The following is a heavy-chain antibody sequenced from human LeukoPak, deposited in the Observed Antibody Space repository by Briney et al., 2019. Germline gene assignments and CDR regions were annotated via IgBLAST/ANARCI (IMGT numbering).Heavy chain of an antibody. Sequence: SETLSLTCTVSGGSISSSTYYWGWIRQPPGKGLEWIGNIYYGGSTFYNPSLKSRVTISLDTSKNQFSLKLSSVTAADTAVYFCARQCSSTSCYSYWGQGTLVTVSS. D-gene: IGHD2-2*01. CDR3: ARQCSSTSCYSY. CDR2: IYYGGST. J-gene: IGHJ4*02. V-gene: IGHV4-39*01. CDR1: GGSISSSTYY.